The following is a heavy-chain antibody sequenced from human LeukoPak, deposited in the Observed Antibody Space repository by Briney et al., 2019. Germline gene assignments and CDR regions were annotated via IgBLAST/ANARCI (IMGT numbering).Heavy chain of an antibody. J-gene: IGHJ4*02. D-gene: IGHD6-13*01. V-gene: IGHV5-51*01. CDR1: GYSFTSYW. Sequence: GESLKISCKGSGYSFTSYWIGWVRQMPGKGLEWMGIIHPRDSETRYSPSFQGQVTMSADKSISTAYLQWSSLKASDTAMYYCARKGVSSSSHFDYWGQGTLVTVSS. CDR2: IHPRDSET. CDR3: ARKGVSSSSHFDY.